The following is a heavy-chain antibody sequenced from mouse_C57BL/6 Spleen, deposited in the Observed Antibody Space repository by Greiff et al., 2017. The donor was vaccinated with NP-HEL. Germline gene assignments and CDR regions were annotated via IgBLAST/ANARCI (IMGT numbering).Heavy chain of an antibody. J-gene: IGHJ1*03. CDR2: IRSKSNNYAT. D-gene: IGHD1-1*01. V-gene: IGHV10-1*01. Sequence: EVQLVESDGGLVQPKGSLKLSCAASGFSFNTYAMNWVRQAPGKGLEWVARIRSKSNNYATYYADSVKDRFTISRDDSESMLYLQMNNLKTEDTAMYYCVRQGGSYWYFDVWGTGTTVTVSS. CDR3: VRQGGSYWYFDV. CDR1: GFSFNTYA.